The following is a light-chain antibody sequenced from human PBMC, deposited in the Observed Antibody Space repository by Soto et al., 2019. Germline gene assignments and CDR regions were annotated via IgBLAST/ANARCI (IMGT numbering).Light chain of an antibody. V-gene: IGKV1-6*01. CDR2: SAT. CDR3: LQDHDYPRT. CDR1: QAISKD. Sequence: AIQMTQSPTSLSASVGDRVIITCRASQAISKDLAWYQQKPGKAPKFLIYSATSTQSGVPSTFSGSAFGTDVTLTIGSLQPEDFATDYCLQDHDYPRTFGQGTKMGI. J-gene: IGKJ1*01.